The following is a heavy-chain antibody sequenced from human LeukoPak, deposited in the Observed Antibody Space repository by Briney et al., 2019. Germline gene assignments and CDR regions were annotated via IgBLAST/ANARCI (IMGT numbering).Heavy chain of an antibody. Sequence: PGGSLRLTCAASGFSISGCWMSWGRQPPPNGLELVSPIKQDGSEKYYVPSVKGRFTISRDNAKNLLYLQINSLGAEDTAVYYCARGWNYAFRFDYWGQGTLVTVSS. CDR3: ARGWNYAFRFDY. D-gene: IGHD1-7*01. J-gene: IGHJ4*02. CDR1: GFSISGCW. V-gene: IGHV3-7*01. CDR2: IKQDGSEK.